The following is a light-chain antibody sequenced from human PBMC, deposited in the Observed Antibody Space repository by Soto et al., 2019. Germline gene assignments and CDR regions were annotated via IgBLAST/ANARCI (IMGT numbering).Light chain of an antibody. CDR2: DAS. Sequence: DVQMTQPPSSLSASVGDSVTITCRASQAIAHYLAWYQQKPGKVPKLLIYDASTLQSGVPSRFIGSGARKDFTLTISNLQPEDVASYYCQRYNGAPGTFGQGTKVEIK. CDR3: QRYNGAPGT. CDR1: QAIAHY. J-gene: IGKJ1*01. V-gene: IGKV1-27*01.